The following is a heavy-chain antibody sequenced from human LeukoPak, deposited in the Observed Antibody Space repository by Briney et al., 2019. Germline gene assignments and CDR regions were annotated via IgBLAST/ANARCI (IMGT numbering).Heavy chain of an antibody. CDR1: GFTFSSYS. Sequence: GGSLRLSCAASGFTFSSYSMNWVRQAPGKGLEWVSSISSSSSYIYYADSVKGRFTISRDNSKNTLYLQMNSLRAEDTAVYYCAKDQPVVGSFDYWGQGTLVTVSS. CDR2: ISSSSSYI. V-gene: IGHV3-21*01. CDR3: AKDQPVVGSFDY. J-gene: IGHJ4*02. D-gene: IGHD4-23*01.